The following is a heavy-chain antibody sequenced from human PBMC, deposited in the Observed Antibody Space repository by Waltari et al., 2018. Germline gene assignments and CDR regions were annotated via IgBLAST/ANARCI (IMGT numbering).Heavy chain of an antibody. V-gene: IGHV4-34*01. Sequence: QVQLQQWGAGLLKPSETLSLTCAVYGGSFSGYYWSWLRQPPGKGLEWTGEINDSGSTNYNPSLSSRCTISVDTSNSQFSLKLSSVTAADTAVYYCARASRYCTGGVCPPGDWGQGTLVTVSS. CDR1: GGSFSGYY. J-gene: IGHJ4*02. CDR3: ARASRYCTGGVCPPGD. CDR2: INDSGST. D-gene: IGHD2-8*02.